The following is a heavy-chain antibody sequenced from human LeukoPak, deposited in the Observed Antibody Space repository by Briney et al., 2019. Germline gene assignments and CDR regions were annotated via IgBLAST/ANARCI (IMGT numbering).Heavy chain of an antibody. V-gene: IGHV4-4*07. J-gene: IGHJ6*03. Sequence: SETLSLTCTVSGGSISSYYWSWIRQPAGKGLEWIGRTYTSGSTNYNPSLKSRVTMSVDTPKNQFSLKLSSVTAADTAVYYCAREDCSSTSCYYYYYYYMDVWGKGTTVTVSS. CDR1: GGSISSYY. CDR3: AREDCSSTSCYYYYYYYMDV. D-gene: IGHD2-2*01. CDR2: TYTSGST.